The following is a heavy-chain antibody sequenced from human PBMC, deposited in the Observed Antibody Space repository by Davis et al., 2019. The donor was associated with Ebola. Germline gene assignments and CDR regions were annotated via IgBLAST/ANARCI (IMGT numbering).Heavy chain of an antibody. D-gene: IGHD2-15*01. CDR1: GFTFSSYS. CDR2: ISSSSSTI. J-gene: IGHJ4*02. CDR3: ARLFEDIVVVVAATPDY. V-gene: IGHV3-48*04. Sequence: GGSLRLSCAASGFTFSSYSMNWVRQAPGKGLEWVSYISSSSSTIYYADSVKGRFTISRDNAKNSLYLQMNSLRAEDTAVYYCARLFEDIVVVVAATPDYWGQGTLVTVSS.